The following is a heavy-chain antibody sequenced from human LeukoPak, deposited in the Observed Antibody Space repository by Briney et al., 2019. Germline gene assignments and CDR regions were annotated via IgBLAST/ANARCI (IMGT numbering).Heavy chain of an antibody. CDR2: LKEDSSDK. V-gene: IGHV3-7*01. CDR3: ARGSSSWDY. Sequence: GGSLRLSCAASGFTFNKYWMNWVRQSPGKGLEWVANLKEDSSDKNYVDSMKGRFTISRDNSKNSLYLQTNSLRAEDTAVYYCARGSSSWDYWGQGTLVTVSS. J-gene: IGHJ4*02. D-gene: IGHD6-13*01. CDR1: GFTFNKYW.